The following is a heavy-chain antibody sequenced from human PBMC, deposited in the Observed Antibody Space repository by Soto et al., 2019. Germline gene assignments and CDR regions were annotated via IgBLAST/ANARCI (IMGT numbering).Heavy chain of an antibody. J-gene: IGHJ3*02. D-gene: IGHD2-15*01. Sequence: VGSLRLSCAASGFTFSSYEMNWVRQAPGKGLEWVSYISSSGSTIYYADSVKGRFTISRDNAKNSPYLQMNSLRAEDTAVYYCAREQVVHDAFDIWGQGTMVTVSS. CDR2: ISSSGSTI. CDR1: GFTFSSYE. CDR3: AREQVVHDAFDI. V-gene: IGHV3-48*03.